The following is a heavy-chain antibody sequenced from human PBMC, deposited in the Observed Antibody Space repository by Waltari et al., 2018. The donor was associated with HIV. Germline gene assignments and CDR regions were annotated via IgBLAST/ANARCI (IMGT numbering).Heavy chain of an antibody. CDR1: GFSLTTAW. CDR2: IKSEDDGGTT. Sequence: EVQLVESGGGLVKPGESLRLSCAASGFSLTTAWMSWVRQAPGKGLEWVGRIKSEDDGGTTDYAAPVKGRFTISRDDSKNALYLQMNSLKTEDTALYYCTSTGGGITDYWGQGTLVTVSS. J-gene: IGHJ4*02. V-gene: IGHV3-15*01. CDR3: TSTGGGITDY. D-gene: IGHD2-15*01.